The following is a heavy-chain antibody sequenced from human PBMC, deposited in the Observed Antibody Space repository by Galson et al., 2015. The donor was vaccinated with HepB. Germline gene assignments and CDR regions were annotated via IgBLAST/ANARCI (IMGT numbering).Heavy chain of an antibody. CDR3: ARKRGWYGRPIDS. CDR1: GFTFSSYT. J-gene: IGHJ4*02. Sequence: SLRLSCAASGFTFSSYTMHWVRQAPGKGLEWVAVISYDGNNKYSADSVKGRFTISRDNSKNTLYLQVNIVRAEDTDAYYCARKRGWYGRPIDSWCQGTLVTVSS. CDR2: ISYDGNNK. V-gene: IGHV3-30*04. D-gene: IGHD6-19*01.